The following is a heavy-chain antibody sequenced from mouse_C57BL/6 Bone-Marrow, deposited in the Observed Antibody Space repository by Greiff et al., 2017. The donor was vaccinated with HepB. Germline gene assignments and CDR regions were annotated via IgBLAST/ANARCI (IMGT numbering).Heavy chain of an antibody. V-gene: IGHV2-5*01. CDR2: IWRGGST. CDR1: GFSLTSYG. D-gene: IGHD1-1*01. Sequence: VMLVESGPGLVQPSQSLSITCTVSGFSLTSYGVHWVRQSPGKGLEWLGVIWRGGSTDYNAAFMSRLSITKDNSKSQVFFKMNSLQADDTAIYYCAKNYYGSSYAVYFDYWGQGTTLTVSS. CDR3: AKNYYGSSYAVYFDY. J-gene: IGHJ2*01.